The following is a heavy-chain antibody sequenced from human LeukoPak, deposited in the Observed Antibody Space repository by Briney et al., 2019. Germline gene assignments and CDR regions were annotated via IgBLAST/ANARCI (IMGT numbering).Heavy chain of an antibody. J-gene: IGHJ5*02. D-gene: IGHD4-23*01. CDR1: GGTFSSYA. Sequence: GASVKVSCKASGGTFSSYAISWVRQAPGQGLEWMGGIIPIFGTASYAQKFRGRVTITADESTSTAYMELSSLRSEDTAVCYCARGGGNSGWFDPWGQGTLVTVSS. CDR2: IIPIFGTA. V-gene: IGHV1-69*13. CDR3: ARGGGNSGWFDP.